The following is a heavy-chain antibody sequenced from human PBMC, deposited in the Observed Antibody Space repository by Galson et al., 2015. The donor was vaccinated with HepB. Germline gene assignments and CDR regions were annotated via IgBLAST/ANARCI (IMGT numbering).Heavy chain of an antibody. CDR1: GFTFSGST. CDR2: ITSKTRNYAT. CDR3: TKSTGPVYGAYGDY. V-gene: IGHV3-73*01. Sequence: SLRLSCAASGFTFSGSTLHWVRQASGKGLEWVGRITSKTRNYATAYAASMKGRFTISRDDSKTTAYLQMNSLETEDMAVYYCTKSTGPVYGAYGDYWGQGTLVTVSS. D-gene: IGHD4-17*01. J-gene: IGHJ4*02.